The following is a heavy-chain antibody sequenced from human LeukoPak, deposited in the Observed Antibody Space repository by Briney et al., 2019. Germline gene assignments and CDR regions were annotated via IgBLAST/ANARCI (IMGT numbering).Heavy chain of an antibody. CDR3: GKGLNHDYSGVGDS. D-gene: IGHD5-12*01. J-gene: IGHJ4*02. CDR2: ISGGGVNT. V-gene: IGHV3-23*01. CDR1: GFTFSSYA. Sequence: GGSLRLSCAVCGFTFSSYAMSWVRQAPGKGLEWVSAISGGGVNTYYADSVMGRFTISRDNSKNTLYLQVNSLRAEDTAMYYCGKGLNHDYSGVGDSWGQGTLVTVSS.